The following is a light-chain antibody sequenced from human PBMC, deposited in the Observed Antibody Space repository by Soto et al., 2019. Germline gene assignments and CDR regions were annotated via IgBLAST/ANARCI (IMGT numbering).Light chain of an antibody. Sequence: QSALTQPASVSGPPGQSITISCTGTSSDVGGYNYVSWYQQHPGKAPKLMIYEVSNRPSGVSNRFPGSKSANTASLTISGLQAEDEADYYCSSYTSSSTLIFGTGTKVTVL. V-gene: IGLV2-14*01. CDR1: SSDVGGYNY. J-gene: IGLJ1*01. CDR2: EVS. CDR3: SSYTSSSTLI.